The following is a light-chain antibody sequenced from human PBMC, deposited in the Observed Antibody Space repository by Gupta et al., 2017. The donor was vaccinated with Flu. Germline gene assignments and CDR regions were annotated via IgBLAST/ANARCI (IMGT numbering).Light chain of an antibody. CDR3: ASWDDSLSGQVV. V-gene: IGLV1-44*01. CDR2: VNN. CDR1: SSSIGSNT. Sequence: QSGLTQPPSASGTPGQRVSISCSGSSSSIGSNTVNWYQHLPGTAPKLLIYVNNQRPSGVPDRFSGSKSGTSASLAISGLQAEDEAEYYCASWDDSLSGQVVFGGGTKLTVL. J-gene: IGLJ2*01.